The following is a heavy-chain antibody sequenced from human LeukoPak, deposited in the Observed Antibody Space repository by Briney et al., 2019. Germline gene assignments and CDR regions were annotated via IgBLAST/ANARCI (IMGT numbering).Heavy chain of an antibody. CDR3: AREKGRGVISPYFDS. CDR1: GFTVSSSY. D-gene: IGHD3-10*01. Sequence: GGSLRLSCAASGFTVSSSYMSWVRQAPGKGLEWVSVIYSDGTTHYEDSVKGRFTISRDTSKNTLSLQMYSLRVEDTAVYYCAREKGRGVISPYFDSWGQGTLVTVSS. CDR2: IYSDGTT. V-gene: IGHV3-53*01. J-gene: IGHJ4*02.